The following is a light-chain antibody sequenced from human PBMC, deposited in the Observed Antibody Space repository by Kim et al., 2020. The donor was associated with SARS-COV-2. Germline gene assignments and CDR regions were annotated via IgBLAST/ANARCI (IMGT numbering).Light chain of an antibody. Sequence: LSPGERATLSCRASQSARSYLAWYQHKPGQAPRLLIYDASNRATGIPARFSGSGSGTDFTLTISSLEPEDFAVYYCQQRSDWPLTFGGGTKVEIK. V-gene: IGKV3-11*01. CDR1: QSARSY. CDR3: QQRSDWPLT. J-gene: IGKJ4*01. CDR2: DAS.